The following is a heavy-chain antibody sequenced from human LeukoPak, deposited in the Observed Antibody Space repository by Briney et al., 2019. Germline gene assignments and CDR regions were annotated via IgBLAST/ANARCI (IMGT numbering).Heavy chain of an antibody. CDR1: GYTFTSYD. V-gene: IGHV1-8*03. J-gene: IGHJ3*02. CDR2: MNPNSGNT. CDR3: ARSPIPLDAFDI. Sequence: GASVKVSCKASGYTFTSYDINWVRQATGQGLEWMGWMNPNSGNTGYAQKFQGRVTITRNTSISTAYMELSSLRSEDTAVYYCARSPIPLDAFDIWGQGTMVTVSS.